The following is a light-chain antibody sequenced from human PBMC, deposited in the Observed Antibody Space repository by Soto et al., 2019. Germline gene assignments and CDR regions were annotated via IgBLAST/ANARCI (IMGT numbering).Light chain of an antibody. Sequence: DIQMIQSPSSLSAYVGARVTISCRASQDIGNHLAWYQQKPGKVPKLLIHAASTLQSGVPSRFSGSGSGTDFTLTISSLQPEDVATYFREMYNIAPLITFGQRTRLEIK. CDR2: AAS. CDR3: EMYNIAPLIT. J-gene: IGKJ5*01. CDR1: QDIGNH. V-gene: IGKV1-27*01.